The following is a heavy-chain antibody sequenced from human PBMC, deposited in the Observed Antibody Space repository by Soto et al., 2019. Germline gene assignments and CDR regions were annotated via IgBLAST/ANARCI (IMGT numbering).Heavy chain of an antibody. CDR2: ISYDGSNK. CDR3: GREAFGGYDLNGIDV. D-gene: IGHD5-12*01. Sequence: GGSLRLSCAASGFTFSSYAMHWVRQAPGKGLEWVAGISYDGSNKYYADSVKGRFTISRDKSKNTLYLQMNSLRAEDKAVYYCGREAFGGYDLNGIDVWGQGTTVTVSS. V-gene: IGHV3-30-3*01. CDR1: GFTFSSYA. J-gene: IGHJ6*02.